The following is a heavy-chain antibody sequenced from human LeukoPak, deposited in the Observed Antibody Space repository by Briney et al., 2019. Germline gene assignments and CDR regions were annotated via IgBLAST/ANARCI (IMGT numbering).Heavy chain of an antibody. Sequence: GGSLRLSCVASGFAFNTFAMTWVRQAPGKGLEWVSSICSDDGRTYYADSVKGRFTISRDNAQNTLYLQMINLRAEDTALYYRARATGANCYWGSNFWGQGTLVTVSP. CDR2: ICSDDGRT. CDR1: GFAFNTFA. J-gene: IGHJ4*02. V-gene: IGHV3-23*01. CDR3: ARATGANCYWGSNF. D-gene: IGHD2-15*01.